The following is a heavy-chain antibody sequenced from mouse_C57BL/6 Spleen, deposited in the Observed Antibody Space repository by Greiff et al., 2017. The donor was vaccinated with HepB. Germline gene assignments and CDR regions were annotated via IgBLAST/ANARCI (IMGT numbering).Heavy chain of an antibody. Sequence: EVKLMESEGGLVQPGSSMKLSCTASGFTFSDYYMAWVRQVPEKGLEWVANINYDGSSTYYLDSLKSRFIISRDNAKNILYLQMSSLKSEDTATYYCAREWDGYYRYFDVWGTGTTVTVSS. D-gene: IGHD2-3*01. CDR3: AREWDGYYRYFDV. V-gene: IGHV5-16*01. J-gene: IGHJ1*03. CDR2: INYDGSST. CDR1: GFTFSDYY.